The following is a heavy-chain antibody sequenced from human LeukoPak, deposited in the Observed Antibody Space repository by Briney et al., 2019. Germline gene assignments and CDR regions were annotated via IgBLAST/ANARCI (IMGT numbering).Heavy chain of an antibody. D-gene: IGHD3-10*01. CDR2: INHSGST. Sequence: SETLSLTCAVYGGSFSGYYWSWIRQPPGKGLEWIGEINHSGSTNYNPSLKGRVTISVDTSKNQFSLKLSSVTAADTAVYYCARGDPNYYGSGSYYNGGDWFDPWGQGTLVTVSS. CDR3: ARGDPNYYGSGSYYNGGDWFDP. CDR1: GGSFSGYY. J-gene: IGHJ5*02. V-gene: IGHV4-34*01.